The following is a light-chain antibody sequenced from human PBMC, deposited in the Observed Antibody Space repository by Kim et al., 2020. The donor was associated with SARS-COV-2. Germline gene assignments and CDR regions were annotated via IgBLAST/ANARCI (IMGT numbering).Light chain of an antibody. CDR3: QQYYSNPFT. Sequence: AIRITQSPSSLSASTGDRVTVTCRASQDIRNYLAWYQQKPGKAPKLLIYAASTLQSGVPSRFSGSGSGTDFTLSISRLQSEDFATYYCQQYYSNPFTFCPGPKVDIQ. CDR1: QDIRNY. V-gene: IGKV1-8*01. J-gene: IGKJ3*01. CDR2: AAS.